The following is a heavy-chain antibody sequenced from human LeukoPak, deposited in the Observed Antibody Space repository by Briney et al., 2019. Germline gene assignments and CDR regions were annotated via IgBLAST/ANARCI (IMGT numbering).Heavy chain of an antibody. CDR1: GFTVSNNY. Sequence: GGSLRLSCAASGFTVSNNYMSWVRQAPGKGLEWVSVIYSGGSTYYADSVKGRFTISRDNSKNTLYLQMNSLRAEDTAVYYCAKDLGDYYDSSAYYDAPWAFDIWGQGTMVTVSS. CDR2: IYSGGST. CDR3: AKDLGDYYDSSAYYDAPWAFDI. J-gene: IGHJ3*02. D-gene: IGHD3-22*01. V-gene: IGHV3-66*01.